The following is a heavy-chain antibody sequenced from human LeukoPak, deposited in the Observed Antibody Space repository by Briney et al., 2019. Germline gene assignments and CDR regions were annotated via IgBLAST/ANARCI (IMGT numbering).Heavy chain of an antibody. D-gene: IGHD3-22*01. Sequence: GGSLRLSCAASGFTFSSYAMSWVRQAPGKGLEWVSAISGSGGSTYYAGSVKGRFTISRDNSKNTLYLQMNSLRAEDTAVYYCAKARGIVVAPNPLDYWGQGTLVTVSS. J-gene: IGHJ4*02. V-gene: IGHV3-23*01. CDR1: GFTFSSYA. CDR3: AKARGIVVAPNPLDY. CDR2: ISGSGGST.